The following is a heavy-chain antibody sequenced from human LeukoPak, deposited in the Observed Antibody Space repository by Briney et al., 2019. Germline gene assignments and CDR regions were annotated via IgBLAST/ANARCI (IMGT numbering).Heavy chain of an antibody. CDR2: INDDGTNT. D-gene: IGHD3-3*01. V-gene: IGHV3-43*02. CDR3: ARGNTTFYDVWTGYYWFGGYFDF. CDR1: GFTFGDYA. J-gene: IGHJ4*02. Sequence: TGGSLRLSCAASGFTFGDYAMHWVRQVPGRAPEWVSFINDDGTNTYYADSVKGRLTISRDNGKNSLFLQMDGLRTEDTALYFCARGNTTFYDVWTGYYWFGGYFDFWGQGTQVTVSS.